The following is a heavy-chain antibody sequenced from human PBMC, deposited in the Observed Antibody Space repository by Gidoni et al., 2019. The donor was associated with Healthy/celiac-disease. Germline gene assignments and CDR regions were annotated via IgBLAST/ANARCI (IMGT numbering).Heavy chain of an antibody. CDR3: ARVEGIIDAFDI. CDR2: ISSSGSTI. CDR1: GFTFSDYY. Sequence: QVQLVESGGGLVKPGGSLSLSCAAAGFTFSDYYMSWVRQAPGKGLEWVSYISSSGSTIYYADFVKGRFTISRDNAKNSLYLQMNSLRAEDTAVYYCARVEGIIDAFDIWGQGTMVTVSS. D-gene: IGHD3-10*01. V-gene: IGHV3-11*01. J-gene: IGHJ3*02.